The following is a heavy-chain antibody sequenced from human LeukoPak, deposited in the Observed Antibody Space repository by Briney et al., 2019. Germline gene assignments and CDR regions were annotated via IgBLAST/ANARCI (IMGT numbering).Heavy chain of an antibody. V-gene: IGHV3-33*01. D-gene: IGHD2-15*01. CDR2: IWYDGSND. CDR3: AREADCSGGNCYRGAFDI. CDR1: GFXFSNYA. Sequence: GGSLRLSCAASGFXFSNYAIHWVRQAPGKGLQWVAVIWYDGSNDYYANSVKGRFTISRDNSKNTLYLQMNSLRAEDTAVYYCAREADCSGGNCYRGAFDIWGQGTIITVSS. J-gene: IGHJ3*02.